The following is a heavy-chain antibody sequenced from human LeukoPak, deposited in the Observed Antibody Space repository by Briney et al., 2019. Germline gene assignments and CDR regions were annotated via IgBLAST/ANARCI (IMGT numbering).Heavy chain of an antibody. CDR1: GFTFSSCA. D-gene: IGHD6-19*01. CDR3: ARGDGSGWSGDY. Sequence: GRSLRLSCAASGFTFSSCAMHWVRQAPGKGLEWVAVISYDGSNKYYADSVKGRFTISRDNSKNTLYLQMNSLRAEDTAAYYCARGDGSGWSGDYWGQGTLVTVSS. J-gene: IGHJ4*02. V-gene: IGHV3-30-3*01. CDR2: ISYDGSNK.